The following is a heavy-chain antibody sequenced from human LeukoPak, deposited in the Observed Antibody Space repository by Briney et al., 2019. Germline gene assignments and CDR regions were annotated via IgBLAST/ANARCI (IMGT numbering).Heavy chain of an antibody. CDR2: ITGDGSSI. J-gene: IGHJ4*02. V-gene: IGHV3-23*01. CDR3: ANVQKWTQFDY. Sequence: PGGSLRLSCGASGFAFSTYGMSWVRQAPGKGLEWVSAITGDGSSIFYADSVKGRFTISRDNSKNTVYLQMNSLRVEDTAVYYCANVQKWTQFDYWGQGTLVTVSS. D-gene: IGHD1-1*01. CDR1: GFAFSTYG.